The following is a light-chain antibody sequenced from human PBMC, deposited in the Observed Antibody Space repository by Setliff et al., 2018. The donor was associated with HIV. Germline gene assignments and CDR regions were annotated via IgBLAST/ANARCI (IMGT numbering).Light chain of an antibody. CDR3: SSYRGGSTLFV. V-gene: IGLV2-14*03. J-gene: IGLJ1*01. Sequence: QSALTQPASVSGSPGQSITISCSGTRGDVGAYNYVSWYQQYPGKAPKLVIYEVNNRPSGVSNRFSGSKSGNTASLTISGLQAEDEADYFCSSYRGGSTLFVLGPGTKVTVL. CDR2: EVN. CDR1: RGDVGAYNY.